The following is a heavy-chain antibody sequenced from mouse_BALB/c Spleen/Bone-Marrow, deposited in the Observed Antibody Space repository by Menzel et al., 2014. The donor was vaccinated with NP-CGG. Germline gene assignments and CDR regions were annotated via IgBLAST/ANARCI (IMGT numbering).Heavy chain of an antibody. CDR2: IDPSTGRT. CDR1: GYTFTSYW. V-gene: IGHV1S81*02. CDR3: ARINGYDY. D-gene: IGHD2-2*01. J-gene: IGHJ2*01. Sequence: QVQLQQSGAELGKPGASVKLSCKASGYTFTSYWMHWVKQRPGQGLEWIGEIDPSTGRTDYNKKFKSQATLTVDKSSSTAYMHLSSLTSEDSAVYYCARINGYDYWGQGTTLTVSS.